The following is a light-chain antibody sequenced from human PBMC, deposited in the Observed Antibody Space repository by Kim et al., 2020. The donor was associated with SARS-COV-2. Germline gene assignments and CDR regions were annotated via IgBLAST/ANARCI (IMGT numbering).Light chain of an antibody. V-gene: IGLV3-21*04. CDR2: YDS. Sequence: PGETARITCRGNNIGSKSVHWYQQKPGQAPVLVIYYDSDRPSGIPERFSGSNSGNTATLTISRVEAGDEADYYCQVWDSSSDHPVVFGGGTKVTVL. J-gene: IGLJ2*01. CDR3: QVWDSSSDHPVV. CDR1: NIGSKS.